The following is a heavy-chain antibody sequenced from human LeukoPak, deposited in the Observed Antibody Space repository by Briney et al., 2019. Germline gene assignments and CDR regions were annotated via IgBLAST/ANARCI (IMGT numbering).Heavy chain of an antibody. Sequence: GGSLRLSCAASGFTFSSYGMSWVRQAPGKGLEGVSAISGSGGRTYYADSVKGLFTISRDNYKNTLYLQMNSLRPEDTALYYCAKEGDYYGSGSHRDAFDMWGKGTMVTVSS. V-gene: IGHV3-23*01. CDR1: GFTFSSYG. D-gene: IGHD3-10*01. CDR3: AKEGDYYGSGSHRDAFDM. CDR2: ISGSGGRT. J-gene: IGHJ3*02.